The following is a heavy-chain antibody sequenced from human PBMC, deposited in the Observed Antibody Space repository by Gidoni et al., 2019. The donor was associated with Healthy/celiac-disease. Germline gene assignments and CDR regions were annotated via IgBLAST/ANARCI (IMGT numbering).Heavy chain of an antibody. CDR3: ARDLGFNWGHAFDI. CDR2: IIPIFGTA. Sequence: QVQLVQSGAEVKKPGSSVKVSCKASGGTFRSYAIRWVRQAPGQGLEWMGGIIPIFGTAKYAQKFQGRVTITADESTSTAYMELSRLRSEDTAVYYCARDLGFNWGHAFDIWGQGTMVTVSS. CDR1: GGTFRSYA. D-gene: IGHD7-27*01. V-gene: IGHV1-69*01. J-gene: IGHJ3*02.